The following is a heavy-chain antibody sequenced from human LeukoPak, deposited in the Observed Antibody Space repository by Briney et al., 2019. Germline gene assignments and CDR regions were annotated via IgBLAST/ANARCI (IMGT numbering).Heavy chain of an antibody. CDR3: ARDRYDYGDYFYGMDV. CDR2: ISYDGSNK. CDR1: GFTFSSYA. D-gene: IGHD4-17*01. V-gene: IGHV3-30-3*01. Sequence: GRSLRLSCAASGFTFSSYAMHWVRQAPGKGLEWVAVISYDGSNKYYADSVKGRFTISRDNSKNTLYLQMNSLRAEDTAVYYCARDRYDYGDYFYGMDVWGQGTTVTVSS. J-gene: IGHJ6*02.